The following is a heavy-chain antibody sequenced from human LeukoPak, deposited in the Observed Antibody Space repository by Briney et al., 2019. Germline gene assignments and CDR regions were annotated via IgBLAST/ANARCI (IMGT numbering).Heavy chain of an antibody. V-gene: IGHV3-23*01. Sequence: GGSLRPSCAASGLPFSSYAMSWVRQAAGKGLEWVSAISGSGSFTYYADSVKGRFTISRDNSKNTLYLQMGSLRAEDMAVYYCARPYSSTWYFAFDIWGRGTMVTVSS. CDR1: GLPFSSYA. CDR2: ISGSGSFT. CDR3: ARPYSSTWYFAFDI. J-gene: IGHJ3*02. D-gene: IGHD6-13*01.